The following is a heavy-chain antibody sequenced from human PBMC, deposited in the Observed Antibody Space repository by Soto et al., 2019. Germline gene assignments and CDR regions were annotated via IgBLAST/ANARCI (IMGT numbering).Heavy chain of an antibody. CDR2: IYYSGST. V-gene: IGHV4-39*01. CDR3: ARLPLDVVVVPAAVAWWFDP. Sequence: LSLTCTVSVGSISSSSYYWGWIRQPPGKVLEWIGNIYYSGSTYYNPSLKGRLTISIDTSKNQISLKLSSVTAADTAVYYCARLPLDVVVVPAAVAWWFDPWGQGTLVTVSS. D-gene: IGHD2-2*03. CDR1: VGSISSSSYY. J-gene: IGHJ5*02.